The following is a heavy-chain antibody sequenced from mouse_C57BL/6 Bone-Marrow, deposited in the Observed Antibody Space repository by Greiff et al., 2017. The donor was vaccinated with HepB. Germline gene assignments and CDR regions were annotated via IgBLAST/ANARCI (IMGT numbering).Heavy chain of an antibody. D-gene: IGHD2-2*01. CDR1: GYSITSGYY. J-gene: IGHJ2*01. V-gene: IGHV3-6*01. Sequence: ESGPGLVKPSQSLSLTCSVTGYSITSGYYWNWIRQFPGNKLEWMGYISYDGSNNYNPSLKNRISITRDTSKNQFFLKLNSVTTEDTATYYCARAPMVTTYYFDYWGQGTTLTVSS. CDR2: ISYDGSN. CDR3: ARAPMVTTYYFDY.